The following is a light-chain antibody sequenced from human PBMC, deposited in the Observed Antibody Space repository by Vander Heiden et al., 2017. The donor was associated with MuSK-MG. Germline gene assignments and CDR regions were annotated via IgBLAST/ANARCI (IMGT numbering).Light chain of an antibody. CDR3: AAWDDSLNGPV. J-gene: IGLJ2*01. CDR1: SSNIGSNT. Sequence: QPVLTQPPSASGPPGPRVTISCSGNSSNIGSNTVNWYQQLPGTAPKLLIYSNNQRPSGVPDRFSGSKSGTSASLAISGLQSEDEADYYCAAWDDSLNGPVFGGGTKLTVL. CDR2: SNN. V-gene: IGLV1-44*01.